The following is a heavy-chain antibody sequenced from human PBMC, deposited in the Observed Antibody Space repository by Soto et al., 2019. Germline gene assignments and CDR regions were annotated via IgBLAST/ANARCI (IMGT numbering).Heavy chain of an antibody. J-gene: IGHJ3*02. CDR2: IYYSGNT. CDR1: GGSISNYY. Sequence: SETLSLTCTVSGGSISNYYWSWIRQPPGKGLEWIGYIYYSGNTNYNPSLRSRVTISVDISKNQFSLKLTSVTAADTAVYYCARFIATVVTPVKAFDIWGQGTMVTVSS. D-gene: IGHD4-17*01. CDR3: ARFIATVVTPVKAFDI. V-gene: IGHV4-59*12.